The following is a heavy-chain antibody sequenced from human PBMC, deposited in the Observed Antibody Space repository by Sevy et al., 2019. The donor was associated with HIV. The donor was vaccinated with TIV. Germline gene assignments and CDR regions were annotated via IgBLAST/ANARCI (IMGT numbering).Heavy chain of an antibody. J-gene: IGHJ4*02. V-gene: IGHV3-23*01. Sequence: GGSLRLSCAASGFTFSTYAMTWVRQAPGKGLEWVSVITYSGVNTYYADSVKGRFTISRVNSKNKLYLQMNSLRAEDTAVYYCAKDRVSGTYYTGDFDYWGQGTLVTVSS. CDR2: ITYSGVNT. D-gene: IGHD3-10*01. CDR3: AKDRVSGTYYTGDFDY. CDR1: GFTFSTYA.